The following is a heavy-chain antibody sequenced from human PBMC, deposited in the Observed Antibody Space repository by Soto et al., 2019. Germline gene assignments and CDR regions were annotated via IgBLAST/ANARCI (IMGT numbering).Heavy chain of an antibody. CDR1: GFTFSTYS. D-gene: IGHD4-17*01. J-gene: IGHJ4*02. CDR2: ISSSSNTI. Sequence: EVQLVESGGGLVQPGGSLRLSCAASGFTFSTYSMNWVRQAPGKGLEWVSYISSSSNTIYYADSVKGRFTISRDNAKNSLYLQRNSLRDDDTAVYYCARRAATIDYWGQGTLVTVSS. V-gene: IGHV3-48*02. CDR3: ARRAATIDY.